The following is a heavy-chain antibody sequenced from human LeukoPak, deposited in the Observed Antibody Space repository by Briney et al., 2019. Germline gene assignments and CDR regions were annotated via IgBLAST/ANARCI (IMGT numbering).Heavy chain of an antibody. J-gene: IGHJ4*02. CDR1: GFTFSSYS. CDR3: ARDERGYYDSSSYYT. Sequence: GGSLRLSCAASGFTFSSYSMNWVRQAPGEGLEWVSDISSSSSTIYYADSVKGRFTISRDNSKNTLYLQMNSLRAEDTAVYYSARDERGYYDSSSYYTWGQGTLVTVSS. V-gene: IGHV3-48*01. CDR2: ISSSSSTI. D-gene: IGHD3-22*01.